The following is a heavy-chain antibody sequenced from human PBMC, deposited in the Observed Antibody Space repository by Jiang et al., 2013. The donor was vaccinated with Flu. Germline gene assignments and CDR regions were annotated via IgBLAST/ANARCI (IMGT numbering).Heavy chain of an antibody. CDR2: IIPIFGTA. V-gene: IGHV1-69*06. D-gene: IGHD6-19*01. J-gene: IGHJ4*02. CDR3: ARTSTGYSSGHAKYFDY. CDR1: GGTFSSYA. Sequence: GAEVKKPGTSVKVSCKASGGTFSSYAISWVRQAPGQGLEWMGGIIPIFGTANYAQKFQGRVTITADKSTSTAYMELSSLRSEDTAVYYCARTSTGYSSGHAKYFDYWGQGTLVTVSS.